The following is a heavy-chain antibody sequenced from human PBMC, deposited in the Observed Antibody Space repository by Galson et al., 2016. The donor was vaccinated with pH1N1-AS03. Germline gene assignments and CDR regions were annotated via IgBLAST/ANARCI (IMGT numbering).Heavy chain of an antibody. V-gene: IGHV1-2*04. J-gene: IGHJ6*02. Sequence: SVKVSCKASGYIFTGFYVNWVRQAPGQGLEWTGRINTDSGVTNYAQKFEAWVTMTRDTSVSTAYMELHGLKSDDTAVYYCARDPRGPCSSATCPTTYYFGMDVWGQGTTVIVSS. D-gene: IGHD3-10*01. CDR3: ARDPRGPCSSATCPTTYYFGMDV. CDR2: INTDSGVT. CDR1: GYIFTGFY.